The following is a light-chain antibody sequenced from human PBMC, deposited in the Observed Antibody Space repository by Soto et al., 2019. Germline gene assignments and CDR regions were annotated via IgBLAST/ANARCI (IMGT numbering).Light chain of an antibody. V-gene: IGKV3-20*01. CDR1: QSVSSNY. Sequence: EIVLTQSPGTLSLSPGERATFSCRASQSVSSNYLAWYQQKPGQAPRLLIYGAFKRATGIPDRFSGSRSGIDFAVIISRMEPEDFVVYCCQQYGSSPRTFGQGTKVEIK. CDR2: GAF. J-gene: IGKJ1*01. CDR3: QQYGSSPRT.